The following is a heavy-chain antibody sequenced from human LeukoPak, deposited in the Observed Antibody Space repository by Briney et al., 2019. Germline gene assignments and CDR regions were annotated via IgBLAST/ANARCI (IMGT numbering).Heavy chain of an antibody. CDR2: INHSGST. Sequence: SETLSLTCAVYGGSFSGYYWGWIRQPPGKGLEWIGEINHSGSTNYNPSLKSRVTISVDTSKNQFSLKLSSVTAADTAVYYCARGVVVTYFDYWGQGTLVTVSS. CDR1: GGSFSGYY. J-gene: IGHJ4*02. V-gene: IGHV4-34*01. CDR3: ARGVVVTYFDY. D-gene: IGHD3-22*01.